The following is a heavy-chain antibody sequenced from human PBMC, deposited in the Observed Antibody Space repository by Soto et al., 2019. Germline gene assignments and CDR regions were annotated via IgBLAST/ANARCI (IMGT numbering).Heavy chain of an antibody. CDR2: TYYRSKWYN. Sequence: SQTLSLTCAISGDSVSSNSAAWNWIRQSPSRGLEWLGRTYYRSKWYNDYAVSVKSRITINPDTSKNQFSLQLNSVTPEDTAVYYCASFYSSSFGYYYGMDVWGHGTTVTVSS. V-gene: IGHV6-1*01. D-gene: IGHD6-6*01. CDR3: ASFYSSSFGYYYGMDV. CDR1: GDSVSSNSAA. J-gene: IGHJ6*02.